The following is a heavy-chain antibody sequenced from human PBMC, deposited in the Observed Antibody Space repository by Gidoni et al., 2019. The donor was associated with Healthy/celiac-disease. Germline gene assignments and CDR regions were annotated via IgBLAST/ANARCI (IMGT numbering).Heavy chain of an antibody. D-gene: IGHD2-15*01. Sequence: QVQLVQSGAEVKKPGYSVKVSCKDSRVTFSSYATSWWRQAPGQGLEWKGRTIPMWCTEKYAQKYKGRGTSTVDESSSTAYMELSSLRSEDTAVYYYEGHSTVDIVVVVAARGDYYYYGMDVWGQGTTVTVSS. V-gene: IGHV1-69*01. CDR3: EGHSTVDIVVVVAARGDYYYYGMDV. J-gene: IGHJ6*02. CDR1: RVTFSSYA. CDR2: TIPMWCTE.